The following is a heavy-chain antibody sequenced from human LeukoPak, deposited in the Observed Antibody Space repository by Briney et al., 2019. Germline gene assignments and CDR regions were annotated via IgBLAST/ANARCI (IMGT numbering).Heavy chain of an antibody. V-gene: IGHV7-4-1*02. CDR1: GGTFSSYA. J-gene: IGHJ4*02. D-gene: IGHD3-22*01. CDR3: ARDADYYDSSGYYSPGANYFDY. Sequence: ASVRVSCKASGGTFSSYAISWVRQAPGQGLEWMGWINTNTGNPTYAQGFTGRFVFSLDTSVSTAYLQISSLKAEDTAVYYCARDADYYDSSGYYSPGANYFDYWGQGTLVTVSS. CDR2: INTNTGNP.